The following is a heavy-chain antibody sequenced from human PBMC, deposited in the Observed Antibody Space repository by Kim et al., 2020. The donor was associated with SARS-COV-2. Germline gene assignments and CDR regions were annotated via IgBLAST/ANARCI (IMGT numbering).Heavy chain of an antibody. Sequence: GGSLRLSCAASGFTFSSYGMHWVRQAPGKGLEWVAVIWYDGSNKYYADSVKGRFTISRDNSKNTLYLQMNRLRAEDTAVYYCAREELERDAFDIWGQGTMVTVSS. J-gene: IGHJ3*02. D-gene: IGHD1-1*01. CDR1: GFTFSSYG. CDR2: IWYDGSNK. V-gene: IGHV3-33*01. CDR3: AREELERDAFDI.